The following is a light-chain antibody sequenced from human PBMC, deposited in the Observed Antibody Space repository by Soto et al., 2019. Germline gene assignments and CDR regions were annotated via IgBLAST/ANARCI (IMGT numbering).Light chain of an antibody. Sequence: DIVMTQSPVSLPVTPGEPASISCRSSQSLLHSNGCNYLDWYLQKPGQSPQLLIYLGSYRASGVPDRFSGSGSGTDFTLTITRLEPEDFAVYYCQQYGGSVPWTFGQGTKVDIK. CDR2: LGS. V-gene: IGKV2-28*01. CDR3: QQYGGSVPWT. J-gene: IGKJ1*01. CDR1: QSLLHSNGCNY.